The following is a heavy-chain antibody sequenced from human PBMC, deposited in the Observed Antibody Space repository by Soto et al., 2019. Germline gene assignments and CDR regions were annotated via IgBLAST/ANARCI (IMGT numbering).Heavy chain of an antibody. Sequence: QVQLQESGRGLVKPSQPLSLTCTLSGGSITSGGYYWNWIRQHPGKGLEWIGYVSYSGSTYYNPSLKKRVTISVDTSKNQFSLKLSSVTAADTAVYYCAREPSIWGQGTLVTVSS. V-gene: IGHV4-31*03. J-gene: IGHJ4*02. CDR3: AREPSI. CDR1: GGSITSGGYY. CDR2: VSYSGST.